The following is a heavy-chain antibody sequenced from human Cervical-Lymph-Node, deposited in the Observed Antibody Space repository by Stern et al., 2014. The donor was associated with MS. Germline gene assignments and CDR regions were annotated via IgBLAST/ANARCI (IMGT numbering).Heavy chain of an antibody. CDR3: ARNSEQHLIRYFDY. D-gene: IGHD6-13*01. V-gene: IGHV3-30-3*01. J-gene: IGHJ4*02. Sequence: VHLVESGGGVVQPGRSLRLSCAASGFTFSSYAMHWVRQAPGQGLEWVAIISYDGNNKYYADSMKGRFTISRDNSKNTLYLQLNRLRSEDTAVYYCARNSEQHLIRYFDYWGQGTLVTVSS. CDR1: GFTFSSYA. CDR2: ISYDGNNK.